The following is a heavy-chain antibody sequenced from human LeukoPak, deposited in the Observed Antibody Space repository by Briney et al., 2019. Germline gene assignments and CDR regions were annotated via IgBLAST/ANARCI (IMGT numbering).Heavy chain of an antibody. V-gene: IGHV3-74*01. Sequence: PGGSLRLSCAASGFTFSSYWMHWVRQAPGKGLVWVSRINSDGSSTSYADSVKGRCTISRDNSKNTLYLQMNSLRAEDTAVYYCAKVCPEPAAGVVYFDYWGQGTLVTVSS. J-gene: IGHJ4*02. CDR1: GFTFSSYW. D-gene: IGHD2-2*01. CDR3: AKVCPEPAAGVVYFDY. CDR2: INSDGSST.